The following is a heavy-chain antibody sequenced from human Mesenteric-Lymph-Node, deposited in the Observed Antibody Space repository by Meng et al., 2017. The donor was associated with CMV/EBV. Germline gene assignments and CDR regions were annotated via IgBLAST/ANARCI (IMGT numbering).Heavy chain of an antibody. CDR1: GGSISSYY. Sequence: SETLSLTCTVSGGSISSYYWSWIRQPPGKGLEWIGYIYYSGSTNYNPSLKSRVTISVDTSKNQSSLKLSSVTAADTAVYYCAGVREVGYCSGGSCYSSYYFDYWGQGTLVTVSS. J-gene: IGHJ4*02. D-gene: IGHD2-15*01. CDR2: IYYSGST. V-gene: IGHV4-59*01. CDR3: AGVREVGYCSGGSCYSSYYFDY.